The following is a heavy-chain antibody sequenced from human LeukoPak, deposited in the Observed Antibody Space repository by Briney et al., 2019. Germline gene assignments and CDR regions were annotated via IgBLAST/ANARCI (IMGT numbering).Heavy chain of an antibody. CDR3: AKVQFNWGPIDY. D-gene: IGHD7-27*01. CDR2: IDGSGEKT. J-gene: IGHJ4*02. CDR1: GVTFSNCA. V-gene: IGHV3-23*01. Sequence: GGSLRLSCAASGVTFSNCAIRWVRQVPGKGLEWVSSIDGSGEKTHYPDSVRGRFTVSRDNSKNTLYLQMSSLRVEDTATYFCAKVQFNWGPIDYWGQGTPVIVSS.